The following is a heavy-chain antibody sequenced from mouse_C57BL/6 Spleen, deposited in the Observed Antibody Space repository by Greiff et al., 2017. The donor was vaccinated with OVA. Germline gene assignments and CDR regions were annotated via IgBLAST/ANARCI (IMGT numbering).Heavy chain of an antibody. V-gene: IGHV1-50*01. Sequence: QVQLKQPGAELVKPGASVKLSCKASGYTFTSYWMQWVKQRPGQGLEWIGEIDPSDSYNNYNQKFKGKATLTVDTSSSTAYMQLSSLTSEDSAVYYCARSSVIYYDHRGYFDVWGTGTTVTVSS. CDR3: ARSSVIYYDHRGYFDV. D-gene: IGHD2-4*01. CDR1: GYTFTSYW. CDR2: IDPSDSYN. J-gene: IGHJ1*03.